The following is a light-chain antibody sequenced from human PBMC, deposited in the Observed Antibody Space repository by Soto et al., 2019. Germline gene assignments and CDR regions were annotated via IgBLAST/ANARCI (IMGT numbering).Light chain of an antibody. CDR2: DVI. CDR3: CSYAGSYPHV. CDR1: SSDIGGYNY. Sequence: QSALTQPRSVSGSPGQSVTISCTGTSSDIGGYNYVSWYQQHPGKAPKLMIYDVIKRPSGVPDRFSGSKSGNTASLTIYGLQAEYEADYSCCSYAGSYPHVFGPGTKVNV. V-gene: IGLV2-11*01. J-gene: IGLJ1*01.